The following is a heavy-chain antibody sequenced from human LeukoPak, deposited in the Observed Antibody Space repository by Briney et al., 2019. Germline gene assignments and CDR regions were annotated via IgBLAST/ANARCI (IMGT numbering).Heavy chain of an antibody. CDR1: GFTFSSYW. CDR2: IHSDESST. D-gene: IGHD3-16*02. J-gene: IGHJ4*02. Sequence: PGVSLRLSCAASGFTFSSYWMHWVRQAPGKGLVWVSRIHSDESSTSYADSVKGRFTISRDNAKNTLYLQMNSLRVEDTAVYYCIKGGGYTPDYWGQGILVTVSS. V-gene: IGHV3-74*01. CDR3: IKGGGYTPDY.